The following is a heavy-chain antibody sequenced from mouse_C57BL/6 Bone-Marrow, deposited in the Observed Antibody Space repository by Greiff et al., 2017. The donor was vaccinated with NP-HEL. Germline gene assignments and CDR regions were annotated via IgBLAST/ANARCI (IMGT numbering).Heavy chain of an antibody. V-gene: IGHV1-76*01. CDR1: GYTFTDYY. CDR3: ARRDDGYYTWFAY. J-gene: IGHJ3*01. CDR2: IYPGSGNT. D-gene: IGHD2-3*01. Sequence: QVQLQQSGAELVRPGASVKLSCKASGYTFTDYYINWVKQRPGQGLEWIARIYPGSGNTYYNEKFKGKATLTAEKSSSTAYMQLSSLTSEDSAVYFCARRDDGYYTWFAYWGQGTLVTVSA.